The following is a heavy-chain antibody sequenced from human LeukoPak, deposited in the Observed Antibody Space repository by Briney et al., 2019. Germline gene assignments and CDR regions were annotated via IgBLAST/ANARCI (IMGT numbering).Heavy chain of an antibody. CDR1: GGSFSGYY. Sequence: SETLSLTCAVYGGSFSGYYWSWIRQSPGKGLEWIGEINHSGSTNYNPSLKSRVTISVDTSQNQFSLKLRSVTAADTAVYCCARWQQWLRYYFDYWGQGTLVTVSS. CDR2: INHSGST. J-gene: IGHJ4*02. CDR3: ARWQQWLRYYFDY. V-gene: IGHV4-34*01. D-gene: IGHD6-19*01.